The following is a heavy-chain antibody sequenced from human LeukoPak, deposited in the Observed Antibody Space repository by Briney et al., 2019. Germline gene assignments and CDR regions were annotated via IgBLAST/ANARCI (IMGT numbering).Heavy chain of an antibody. V-gene: IGHV3-13*01. D-gene: IGHD6-19*01. CDR1: GFTFSSYD. CDR3: ARGYSSGWYGLHFDY. CDR2: IGTAGDT. Sequence: GGSLRLSCAASGFTFSSYDMHWVRQATGKGLEWVSAIGTAGDTYYPGSGKGRFTISRENAKNSLYLQMNSLRAGDTAVYYCARGYSSGWYGLHFDYWGQGTLVTVSS. J-gene: IGHJ4*02.